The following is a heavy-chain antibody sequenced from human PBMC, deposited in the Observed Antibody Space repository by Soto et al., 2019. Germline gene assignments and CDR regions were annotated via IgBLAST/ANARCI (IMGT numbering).Heavy chain of an antibody. V-gene: IGHV1-69*13. CDR2: IIPIFGTA. CDR1: GYTFSSYA. D-gene: IGHD6-19*01. J-gene: IGHJ5*02. Sequence: ASVKVSCKASGYTFSSYAISWVRQAPGQGLEWMGGIIPIFGTANYAQKFQGRVTITADESTSTAYMELSSLRSEDTAVYYCARVGYSSGWYDFLDWFDPWGQGTLVTVSS. CDR3: ARVGYSSGWYDFLDWFDP.